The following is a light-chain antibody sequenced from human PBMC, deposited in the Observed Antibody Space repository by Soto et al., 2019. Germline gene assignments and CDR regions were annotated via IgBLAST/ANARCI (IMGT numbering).Light chain of an antibody. J-gene: IGKJ4*01. CDR3: QQYGSSALT. V-gene: IGKV3-20*01. Sequence: EIVLTQSPGTLSWSPGERSTLSCVSSQSVSSIYLAWYQQKPGQAPRLLIYGASSRATGIPDRFSGSGSGTDFTLTISRLEPEDFAVYYCQQYGSSALTFGGGTKVDIK. CDR1: QSVSSIY. CDR2: GAS.